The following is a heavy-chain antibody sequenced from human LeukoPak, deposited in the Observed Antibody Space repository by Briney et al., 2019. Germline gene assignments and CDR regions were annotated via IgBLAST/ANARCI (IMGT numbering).Heavy chain of an antibody. Sequence: SETLSLTCTVSGGSISSSSYYWGWIRQPPGKGLEWIGSIYYSGSTYYNPSLKSRVTISVDTSKNQFSLKLSSVTAADTAVYYCARVRYDSSGYWDAKDAFDIWGQGTMVTVSS. V-gene: IGHV4-39*01. D-gene: IGHD3-22*01. J-gene: IGHJ3*02. CDR3: ARVRYDSSGYWDAKDAFDI. CDR1: GGSISSSSYY. CDR2: IYYSGST.